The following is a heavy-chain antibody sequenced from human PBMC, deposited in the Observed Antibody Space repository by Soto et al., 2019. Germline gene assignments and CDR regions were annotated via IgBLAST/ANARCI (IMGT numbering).Heavy chain of an antibody. V-gene: IGHV3-23*01. Sequence: VQLLQSGGGFRPPGGSVRLSCATSGFTFNTYPMTWVRQAPGKGLGWVASISSTAGRTSSYADSVKGRFAIARDFSDNSVYLEMNNLRVDDTAVYFCAKGVLSFHYGMEVWGQGTTVTVSS. CDR2: ISSTAGRTS. J-gene: IGHJ6*02. CDR1: GFTFNTYP. D-gene: IGHD3-10*01. CDR3: AKGVLSFHYGMEV.